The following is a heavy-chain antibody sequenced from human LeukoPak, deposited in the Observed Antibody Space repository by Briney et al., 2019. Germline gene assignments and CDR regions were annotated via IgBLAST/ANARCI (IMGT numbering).Heavy chain of an antibody. CDR1: GFRFSSYD. V-gene: IGHV3-30*02. CDR2: IESDGTKE. J-gene: IGHJ4*02. Sequence: PGGSLRLSCAASGFRFSSYDIHWVRQAPGKGLEWVTFIESDGTKEYYADSVKGRFTISRDNSKNTVYVQMNTLRAEDTAVYYCXKEGSGWYYLDYWGQGTVVTVSS. CDR3: XKEGSGWYYLDY. D-gene: IGHD6-19*01.